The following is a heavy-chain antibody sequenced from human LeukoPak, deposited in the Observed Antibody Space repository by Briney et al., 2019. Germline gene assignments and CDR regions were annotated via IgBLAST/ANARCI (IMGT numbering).Heavy chain of an antibody. J-gene: IGHJ4*02. CDR1: GFIVSSNY. V-gene: IGHV3-53*01. CDR2: IYSGGNT. Sequence: GGSLRLSCAVSGFIVSSNYMSWARQAPGKGLEWVSIIYSGGNTYYADSVKGRFTISRDNSKNTLYLQMNSLRAEDTAVYYCAKGALTIFGVIDPAYDYWGQGTLVTVSS. CDR3: AKGALTIFGVIDPAYDY. D-gene: IGHD3-3*01.